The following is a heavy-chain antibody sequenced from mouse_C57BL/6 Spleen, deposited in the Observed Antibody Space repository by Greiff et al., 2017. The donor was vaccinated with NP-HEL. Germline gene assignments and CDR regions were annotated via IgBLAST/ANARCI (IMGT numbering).Heavy chain of an antibody. Sequence: VKLMESGAELVRPGASVTLSCKASGYTFTDYEMHWVKQTPVHGLEWIGAIDPETGGTAYNQKFKGKAILTADKSSSTAYMELRSLTSEDSAVYYCTRSKDYGNFYWYFDVWGTGTTVTVSS. V-gene: IGHV1-15*01. CDR1: GYTFTDYE. CDR3: TRSKDYGNFYWYFDV. D-gene: IGHD2-1*01. J-gene: IGHJ1*03. CDR2: IDPETGGT.